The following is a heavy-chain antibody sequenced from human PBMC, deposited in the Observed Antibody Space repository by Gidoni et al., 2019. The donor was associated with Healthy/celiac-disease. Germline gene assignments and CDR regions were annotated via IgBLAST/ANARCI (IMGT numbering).Heavy chain of an antibody. V-gene: IGHV3-9*01. CDR1: GFTFDDYA. CDR2: ISWNSGSI. D-gene: IGHD4-17*01. J-gene: IGHJ3*02. CDR3: AKDIGRYGDYDAFDI. Sequence: EVQLVESGGGLVQPGRSLRLSCAASGFTFDDYAMHWVRQAPGKGLEWVSGISWNSGSIGYADSVKGRFTISRDNAKNSLYLQMNSLRAEDTALYYCAKDIGRYGDYDAFDIWGQGTMVTVSS.